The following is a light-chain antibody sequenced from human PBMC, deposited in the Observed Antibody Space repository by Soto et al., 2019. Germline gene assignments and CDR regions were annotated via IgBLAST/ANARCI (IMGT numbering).Light chain of an antibody. CDR2: AVS. CDR3: QQTYSAPPL. Sequence: SIGDIVTLTCRASQRIGTNLNWYQQRPGKAPKLLIYAVSSLQSGVSSRFSGSGSGTDFTLSINSLQREDFATYYCQQTYSAPPLFGQGTKVDIK. CDR1: QRIGTN. V-gene: IGKV1-39*01. J-gene: IGKJ1*01.